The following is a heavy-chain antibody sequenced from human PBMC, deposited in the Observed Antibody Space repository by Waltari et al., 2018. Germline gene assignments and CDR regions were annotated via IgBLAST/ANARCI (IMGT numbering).Heavy chain of an antibody. Sequence: QLQLQESGPGLLKPSETLSLTCTVSGCSISSSSYYWCWIRQPPGKGLEWIGSIYYSGSTYYNPSLKSRVTISVDTSKNQFSLKLSSVTAADTAVYYCASTVYYDSSGWTYYFDYWGQGTLVTVSS. CDR1: GCSISSSSYY. V-gene: IGHV4-39*01. J-gene: IGHJ4*02. CDR2: IYYSGST. CDR3: ASTVYYDSSGWTYYFDY. D-gene: IGHD3-22*01.